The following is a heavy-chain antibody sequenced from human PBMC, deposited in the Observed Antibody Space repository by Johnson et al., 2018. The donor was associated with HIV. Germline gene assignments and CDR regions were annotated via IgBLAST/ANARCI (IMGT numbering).Heavy chain of an antibody. CDR2: IKQDGSEK. D-gene: IGHD3-10*01. CDR3: ALEAVRSTDAFDI. J-gene: IGHJ3*02. CDR1: GFTFSSYW. Sequence: VQLVESGGGLVQPGGSLRLSCAASGFTFSSYWMSWVRQAPGKGLEWVANIKQDGSEKYYVDSVKGRFTISRDNAKNSLYLQTNSLRVEDTAVYYFALEAVRSTDAFDIWGQGTMVIVSS. V-gene: IGHV3-7*03.